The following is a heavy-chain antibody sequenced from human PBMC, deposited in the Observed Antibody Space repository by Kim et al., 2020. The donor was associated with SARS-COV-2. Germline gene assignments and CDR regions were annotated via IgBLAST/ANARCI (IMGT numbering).Heavy chain of an antibody. V-gene: IGHV4-31*02. J-gene: IGHJ5*02. D-gene: IGHD3-9*01. CDR3: VRDQGHWYDILTRGWFDP. Sequence: KSRVTISVDTSKNQFSLKLSSVTAADTAVYYCVRDQGHWYDILTRGWFDPWGQGTLVTVSS.